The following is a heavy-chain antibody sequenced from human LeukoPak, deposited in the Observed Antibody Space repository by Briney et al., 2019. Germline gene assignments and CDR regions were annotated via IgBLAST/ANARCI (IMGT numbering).Heavy chain of an antibody. CDR2: TSAYNGNT. D-gene: IGHD3-3*01. CDR3: ARVMRRDYDFWSGYSGNWFDP. J-gene: IGHJ5*02. Sequence: ASVKVSCKASGYTFTSYGISWVRQAPGQGLEWMGWTSAYNGNTNYAQKLQGRVTMTTDTSTSTAYMELRSLRSDDTAVYYCARVMRRDYDFWSGYSGNWFDPWGQGTLVTVSS. V-gene: IGHV1-18*01. CDR1: GYTFTSYG.